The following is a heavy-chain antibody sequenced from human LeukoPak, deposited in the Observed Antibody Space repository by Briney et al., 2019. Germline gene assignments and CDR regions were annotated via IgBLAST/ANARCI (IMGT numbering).Heavy chain of an antibody. CDR2: ISSTSRSYI. Sequence: GGSLRLSCAASGFTFSSYGMNWVRQAPGKGLEWVSSISSTSRSYIYYADSVKGRFTISRDNAKNSLYLQMNSLRAEDTAVYYCAREHSGYDFPGRDYYYMDVWGKGTTVTVSS. V-gene: IGHV3-21*01. CDR3: AREHSGYDFPGRDYYYMDV. D-gene: IGHD5-12*01. CDR1: GFTFSSYG. J-gene: IGHJ6*03.